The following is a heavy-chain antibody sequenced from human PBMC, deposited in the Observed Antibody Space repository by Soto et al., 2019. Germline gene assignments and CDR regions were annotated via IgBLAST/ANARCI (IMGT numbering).Heavy chain of an antibody. CDR1: GFTFRSYG. D-gene: IGHD3-16*01. CDR2: XSYDGXNQ. J-gene: IGHJ4*02. V-gene: IGHV3-30*18. Sequence: GXSLRLSCAASGFTFRSYGMHWVRQAPGNGLEWVNVXSYDGXNQYYEHSAKXXFTVSTDXXKSTLYLQMHSLRALDTAVYYCAKGESGGAIDYWGQGTLVTVSS. CDR3: AKGESGGAIDY.